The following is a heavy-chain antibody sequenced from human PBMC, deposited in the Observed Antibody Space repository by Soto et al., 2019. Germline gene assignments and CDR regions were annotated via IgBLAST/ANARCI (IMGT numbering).Heavy chain of an antibody. CDR3: ARGLKKRHFYNYGLDV. J-gene: IGHJ6*02. Sequence: PSETLSLTCTVSGGSISSYYWSWIRQPAGKGLEWIGRIYTSGSTNYNPSLKSRVTMSVDTSKNQFSLKLSSVTAADTAVYFCARGLKKRHFYNYGLDVWGQGTTVTVSS. V-gene: IGHV4-4*07. CDR2: IYTSGST. CDR1: GGSISSYY.